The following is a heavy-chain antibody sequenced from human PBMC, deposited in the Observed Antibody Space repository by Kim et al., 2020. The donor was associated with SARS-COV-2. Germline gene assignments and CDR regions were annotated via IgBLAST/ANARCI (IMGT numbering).Heavy chain of an antibody. CDR1: GFTFSSYG. D-gene: IGHD3-22*01. CDR2: IRYDGSNK. V-gene: IGHV3-33*01. J-gene: IGHJ4*02. CDR3: ARSATFYYYDSSGYNDY. Sequence: GGSLRLSCAASGFTFSSYGMHWVRQAPGKGLEWVAVIRYDGSNKYYADSVKGRFTISRDNSKNTLYLQMNSLRAEDTAVYYCARSATFYYYDSSGYNDYWGQGTLVTVSS.